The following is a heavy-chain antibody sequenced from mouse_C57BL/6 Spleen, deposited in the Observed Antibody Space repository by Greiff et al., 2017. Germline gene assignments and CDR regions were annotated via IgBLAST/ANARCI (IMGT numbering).Heavy chain of an antibody. D-gene: IGHD2-2*01. J-gene: IGHJ4*01. Sequence: EVMLVESGGGLVKPGGSLKLSCAASGFTFSDYGMHWVRQAPEKGLEWVAYISSGSSTIYYADTVKGRFTISRDNAKNTLFLQVTSLRSEDTAMYYCARDGYDGYYYAMDYWGQGTSVTVSS. V-gene: IGHV5-17*01. CDR1: GFTFSDYG. CDR3: ARDGYDGYYYAMDY. CDR2: ISSGSSTI.